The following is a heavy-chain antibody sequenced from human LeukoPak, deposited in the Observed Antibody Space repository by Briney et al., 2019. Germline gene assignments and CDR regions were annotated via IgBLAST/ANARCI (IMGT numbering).Heavy chain of an antibody. J-gene: IGHJ6*03. Sequence: ASVKVSCKASGYTFTSYGISWVRQAPRQGLEWMGWISAYNGNTNYAQKLQGRVTMTTDTSTSTAYMELRSLRSDDTAVYYCARLDIVAVVAATDYYYYMDVWGKGTTVTVSS. CDR2: ISAYNGNT. CDR1: GYTFTSYG. D-gene: IGHD2-15*01. CDR3: ARLDIVAVVAATDYYYYMDV. V-gene: IGHV1-18*01.